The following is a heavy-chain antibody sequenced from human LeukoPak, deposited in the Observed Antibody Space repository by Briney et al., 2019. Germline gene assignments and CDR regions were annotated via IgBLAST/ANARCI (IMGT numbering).Heavy chain of an antibody. Sequence: GASVKVSCKASGGTFSSYAISWVRQAPGQGLEWMGRIIPILGIANYAQKFQGRVTITADKSTSTAYMELSSLRSEDTAVYYCARGVIPSVNYDILTGYYKKPLHFDYWGQGTLVTVSS. V-gene: IGHV1-69*04. CDR1: GGTFSSYA. CDR3: ARGVIPSVNYDILTGYYKKPLHFDY. D-gene: IGHD3-9*01. CDR2: IIPILGIA. J-gene: IGHJ4*02.